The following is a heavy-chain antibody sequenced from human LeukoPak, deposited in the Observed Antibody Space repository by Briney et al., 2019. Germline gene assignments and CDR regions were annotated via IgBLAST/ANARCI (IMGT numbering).Heavy chain of an antibody. CDR3: ARETDCYVSGSCSH. J-gene: IGHJ4*02. V-gene: IGHV3-30*03. CDR2: VSFHGSLK. Sequence: PGGSLRLSRAGSGFIFSNYGMHWVRQAPGKGLEWVAVVSFHGSLKYYAESVEARFAISRDNFKNTLYLQMNSLRPEDTAVYFCARETDCYVSGSCSHWGQGTLVTVSS. D-gene: IGHD3-10*01. CDR1: GFIFSNYG.